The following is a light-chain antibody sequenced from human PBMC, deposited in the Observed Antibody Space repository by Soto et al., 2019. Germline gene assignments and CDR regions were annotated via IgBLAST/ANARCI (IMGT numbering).Light chain of an antibody. CDR1: QSVSKY. CDR3: QQYGGSPQT. CDR2: GAS. J-gene: IGKJ1*01. V-gene: IGKV3-20*01. Sequence: EIVLTQSPGTLALSPGEGATLSCRASQSVSKYLAWYQQKPGQAPRLLIYGASSRATGIPGSFSGSGSGTDFTLTISRLEPEDFAVYYCQQYGGSPQTFGQGTKV.